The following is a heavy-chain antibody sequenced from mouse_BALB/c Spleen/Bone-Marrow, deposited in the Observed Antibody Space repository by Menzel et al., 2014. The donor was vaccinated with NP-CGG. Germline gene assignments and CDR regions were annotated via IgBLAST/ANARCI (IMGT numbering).Heavy chain of an antibody. CDR1: GYTFTGYW. J-gene: IGHJ3*01. D-gene: IGHD1-1*01. Sequence: QVQLQQSGAELVKPGASVKLSCKASGYTFTGYWMHWVKQRPGRGLEWIGEINPSNGRTNYNEKFKSMATLTVDKSSSTAYMQLSSLTSEDTAVYYCAPYYYGRWFANWGQGTLVTVSA. CDR3: APYYYGRWFAN. V-gene: IGHV1S81*02. CDR2: INPSNGRT.